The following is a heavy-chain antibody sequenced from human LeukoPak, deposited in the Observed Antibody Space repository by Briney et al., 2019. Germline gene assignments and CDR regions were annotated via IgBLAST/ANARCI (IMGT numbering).Heavy chain of an antibody. CDR3: AKNWGSYYFEN. J-gene: IGHJ4*02. CDR2: IRNDGNNK. V-gene: IGHV3-30*02. D-gene: IGHD3-16*01. Sequence: GGSLRLSCAASGLTFSNYGMHWVRQAPGKGLEWVAFIRNDGNNKYYADSAKGRFTISRDNSKNTVYMQMNSLRSEDTAVYYCAKNWGSYYFENWGQGTLVTVSS. CDR1: GLTFSNYG.